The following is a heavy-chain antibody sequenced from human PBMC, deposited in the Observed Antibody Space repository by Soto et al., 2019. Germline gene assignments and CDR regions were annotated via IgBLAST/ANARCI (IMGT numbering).Heavy chain of an antibody. CDR2: IYYSGST. CDR1: GGSISSYY. Sequence: ETLSLTCTVSGGSISSYYWSWFRQPPGKGLEWIGYIYYSGSTNYNPSLKSRVTISVDTSKNQFSLKLSSVTAADTAGDYCARHLSVRRVVDFWGQGTQVTVSS. J-gene: IGHJ4*02. D-gene: IGHD3-10*01. CDR3: ARHLSVRRVVDF. V-gene: IGHV4-59*01.